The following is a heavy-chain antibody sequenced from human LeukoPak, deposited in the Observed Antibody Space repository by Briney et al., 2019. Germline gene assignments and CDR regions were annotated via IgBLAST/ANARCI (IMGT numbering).Heavy chain of an antibody. CDR3: ARVPRYSYGSFYFDY. CDR2: ISAYNGNT. Sequence: GASVNVSCKASGYTFTSYGISWVRQAPGQGLEWMGWISAYNGNTNYAQKLQGRVTMTTDTSTSTAYMELRSLRSDDTAVYYCARVPRYSYGSFYFDYWGQGTLVTVSS. D-gene: IGHD5-18*01. V-gene: IGHV1-18*01. CDR1: GYTFTSYG. J-gene: IGHJ4*02.